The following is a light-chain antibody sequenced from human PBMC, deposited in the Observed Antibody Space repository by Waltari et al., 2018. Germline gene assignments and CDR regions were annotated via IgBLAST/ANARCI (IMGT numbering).Light chain of an antibody. CDR2: EDT. J-gene: IGLJ3*02. CDR1: SSDVGSYNL. Sequence: QSALTQPASVSGSPGQSITLSCTGTSSDVGSYNLVSWYQQHQGKVPKLIIYEDTKRPSGVSDRFSGSKSGNTASLTISGLQAEDEADYHCCAHAGSGIWVFGGGTKLTVL. CDR3: CAHAGSGIWV. V-gene: IGLV2-23*01.